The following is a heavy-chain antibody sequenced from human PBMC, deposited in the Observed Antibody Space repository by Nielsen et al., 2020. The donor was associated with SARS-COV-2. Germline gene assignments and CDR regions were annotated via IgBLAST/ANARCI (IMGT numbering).Heavy chain of an antibody. V-gene: IGHV1-69*13. CDR3: ATSGGRRGAFDV. J-gene: IGHJ3*01. Sequence: SVKVSCKASGYTFTSYAMNWVRQAPGQGLEWMGGIMPMFDTANYEQKFQGRVTLTADEATRTVNMELRSLRSEDAAVYYCATSGGRRGAFDVWGQGTTVTVSS. CDR2: IMPMFDTA. CDR1: GYTFTSYA. D-gene: IGHD2-15*01.